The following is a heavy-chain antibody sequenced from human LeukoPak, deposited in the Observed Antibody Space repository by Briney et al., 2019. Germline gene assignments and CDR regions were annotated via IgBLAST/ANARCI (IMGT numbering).Heavy chain of an antibody. D-gene: IGHD3-16*01. CDR2: IFHNGNT. V-gene: IGHV4-59*01. CDR1: GGSISTYY. CDR3: ARDRMGGGMRPTDY. Sequence: SETLSLTCTISGGSISTYYWSWIRQRPGKGLEWIGHIFHNGNTNYNPSLQSRVTISVDTSKNQFSLHLISVTAADTAVYFCARDRMGGGMRPTDYWGQGAMVLVSS. J-gene: IGHJ4*02.